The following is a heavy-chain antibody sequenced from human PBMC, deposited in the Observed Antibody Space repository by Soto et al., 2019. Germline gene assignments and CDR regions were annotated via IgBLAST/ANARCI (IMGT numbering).Heavy chain of an antibody. J-gene: IGHJ6*03. Sequence: EVQLLESGGGLVQPGGSLRLSCAASGFTVSSYAMSWVRQAPGKGLEWVSVISGSGSTYSADSVKGRFTISRDSSKNTVYLQMNSLRPEDTAVYYCAKALRFTFTTGYYMDVWGRGTTGTVSS. V-gene: IGHV3-23*01. CDR1: GFTVSSYA. D-gene: IGHD3-16*01. CDR2: ISGSGST. CDR3: AKALRFTFTTGYYMDV.